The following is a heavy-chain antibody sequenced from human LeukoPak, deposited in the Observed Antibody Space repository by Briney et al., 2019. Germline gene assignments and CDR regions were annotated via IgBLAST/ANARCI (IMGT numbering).Heavy chain of an antibody. D-gene: IGHD3-3*01. Sequence: ASVKVSCKASGFTLTSYGISWVGQAPGQGVEWMGWISAYNGNTNYAQKLQGRVTMTTDTSTSTAYMELRSLRSDDTAVYYCAREVTIFGGQDVWGQGTTVTVSS. CDR3: AREVTIFGGQDV. V-gene: IGHV1-18*01. CDR2: ISAYNGNT. CDR1: GFTLTSYG. J-gene: IGHJ6*02.